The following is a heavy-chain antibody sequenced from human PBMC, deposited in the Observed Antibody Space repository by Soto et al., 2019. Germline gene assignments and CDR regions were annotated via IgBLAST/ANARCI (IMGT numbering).Heavy chain of an antibody. Sequence: PSETLSLTCTVSGGSISSSIYYWGWIRQPPGKGLEWIGSIYYSGSTYYNPSLKSRVTISVGTSKNQFSLKLSSVTAADTAVYYCARHSSGWYPPYYYYGMDVWGQGTTVTVSS. J-gene: IGHJ6*02. CDR2: IYYSGST. V-gene: IGHV4-39*01. CDR3: ARHSSGWYPPYYYYGMDV. D-gene: IGHD6-19*01. CDR1: GGSISSSIYY.